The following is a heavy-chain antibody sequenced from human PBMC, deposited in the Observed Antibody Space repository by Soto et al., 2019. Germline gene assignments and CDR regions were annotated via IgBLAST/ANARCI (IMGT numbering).Heavy chain of an antibody. V-gene: IGHV3-30*18. CDR3: AKATRGLWFGELLTNDLGY. CDR2: ISYDGSNK. D-gene: IGHD3-10*01. J-gene: IGHJ4*02. CDR1: GFTFSSYC. Sequence: SLRLSCAASGFTFSSYCMHWFRQAPGKGLEWVAVISYDGSNKYYADSVKGRFTISRDNSKNRLYLQMNSLRAEDTAVYYCAKATRGLWFGELLTNDLGYWGQGTLVTVS.